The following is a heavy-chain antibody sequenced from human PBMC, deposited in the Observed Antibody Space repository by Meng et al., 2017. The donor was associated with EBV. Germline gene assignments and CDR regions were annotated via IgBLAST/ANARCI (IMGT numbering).Heavy chain of an antibody. CDR3: AHRRDEYSSSWYGWFDP. CDR2: IYWDDDK. D-gene: IGHD6-13*01. J-gene: IGHJ5*02. V-gene: IGHV2-5*02. CDR1: GFSLSTIGVG. Sequence: QITLKASGPTLVKPTQTLTLTCTFSGFSLSTIGVGVGWIRQPPGKALEWLALIYWDDDKRYRPSLKGRLTITKDTSKNQVVLTMTNMDPVDTATYYCAHRRDEYSSSWYGWFDPWGQGTLVTVSS.